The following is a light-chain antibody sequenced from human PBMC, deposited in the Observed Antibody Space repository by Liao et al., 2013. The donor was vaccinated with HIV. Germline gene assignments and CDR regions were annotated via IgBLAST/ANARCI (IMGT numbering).Light chain of an antibody. J-gene: IGLJ1*01. V-gene: IGLV3-1*01. CDR2: QDT. Sequence: SYELTQPPSVSVSPGQTATITCSGDKLGDKYASWYQQRPGQSPILVIYQDTKRPSGISDRFSGSNSGNTATLTISGTQAMDEADYYCQAWDSSTEVFGTGTKVTVL. CDR1: KLGDKY. CDR3: QAWDSSTEV.